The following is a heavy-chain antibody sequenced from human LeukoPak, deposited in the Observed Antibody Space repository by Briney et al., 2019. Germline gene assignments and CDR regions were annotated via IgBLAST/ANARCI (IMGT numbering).Heavy chain of an antibody. CDR2: ISYDGSNK. Sequence: PGGSLRLSCAASGFTFSSYAMHWVRQAPGKGLEWVAVISYDGSNKYYADSVKGRFTISRDNSKNTLYLQMNSLRAEDTAVYYCAREYNSGPKQTDAFDIWGQETMVTVSS. V-gene: IGHV3-30-3*01. D-gene: IGHD3-22*01. J-gene: IGHJ3*02. CDR1: GFTFSSYA. CDR3: AREYNSGPKQTDAFDI.